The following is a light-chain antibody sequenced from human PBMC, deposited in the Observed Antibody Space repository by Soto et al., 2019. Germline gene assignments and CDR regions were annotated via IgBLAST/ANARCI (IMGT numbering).Light chain of an antibody. CDR1: SSDVGGNKY. CDR2: DVS. V-gene: IGLV2-14*01. CDR3: SAFTGTTYV. Sequence: QSVLTQPASVSGSPGQSITISCTGSSSDVGGNKYVSWYQQYPGKAPKLMICDVSNRPSGVSNRFSGSKSGNTASLTTSGLQAEDEADYYCSAFTGTTYVFGTGTRSPS. J-gene: IGLJ1*01.